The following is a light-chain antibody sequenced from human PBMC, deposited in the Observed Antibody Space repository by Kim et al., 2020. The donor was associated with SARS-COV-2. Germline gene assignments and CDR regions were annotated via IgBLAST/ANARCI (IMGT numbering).Light chain of an antibody. V-gene: IGLV6-57*04. Sequence: NFMLTQPHSVSESPGKTVTISCTRSSGSIASSFVQWYQQRPGRAPTTIIYENTQRPSGLPDRFSGSIDSSSNSASLTISGLMTEDGTDYYCQSYDSDNRWVFGGGTKVTVL. CDR2: ENT. J-gene: IGLJ3*02. CDR1: SGSIASSF. CDR3: QSYDSDNRWV.